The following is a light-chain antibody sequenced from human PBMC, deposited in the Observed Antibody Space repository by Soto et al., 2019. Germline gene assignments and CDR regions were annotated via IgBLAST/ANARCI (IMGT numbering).Light chain of an antibody. J-gene: IGKJ1*01. V-gene: IGKV1-5*03. Sequence: DIQMTQSPSTLSASIGDRVTITCRASQSVSTWLAWYQQKPGKAPKVLIYKASNLQSGVPSRFSGSGSGTECTLTLSSLQPDDFGTYYCQHYYSYWWTFGQGAKVDIK. CDR1: QSVSTW. CDR3: QHYYSYWWT. CDR2: KAS.